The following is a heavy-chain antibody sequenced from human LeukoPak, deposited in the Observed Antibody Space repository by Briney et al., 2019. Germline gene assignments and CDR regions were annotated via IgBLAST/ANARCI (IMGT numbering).Heavy chain of an antibody. CDR3: ATDGAGFDT. Sequence: GRSLRLSCAASGFTFSSYGMHWVRQAPGKGLEWVAVIWYDGSNKYYADSVKGRFTISRDNAKKSLYLEMNNLRAEDTAVYYCATDGAGFDTWGQGVLVTVSS. CDR1: GFTFSSYG. V-gene: IGHV3-33*03. CDR2: IWYDGSNK. J-gene: IGHJ5*02.